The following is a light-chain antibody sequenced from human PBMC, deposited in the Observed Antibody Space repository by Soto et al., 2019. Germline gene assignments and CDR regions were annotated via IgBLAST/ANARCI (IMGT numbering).Light chain of an antibody. CDR1: QSLSSWY. CDR3: QQYHNSPRT. Sequence: EIVLTQSPGTLSLSPGERATLSCRASQSLSSWYLAWYQQKPGQAPRLLIYGAFNRASAIPDRFSGSGSGTDFTLTISRLEPEDFAVYYCQQYHNSPRTFGQGTKVDIK. CDR2: GAF. V-gene: IGKV3-20*01. J-gene: IGKJ1*01.